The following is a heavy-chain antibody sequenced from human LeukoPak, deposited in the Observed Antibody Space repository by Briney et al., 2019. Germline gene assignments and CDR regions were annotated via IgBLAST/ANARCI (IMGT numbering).Heavy chain of an antibody. J-gene: IGHJ4*02. D-gene: IGHD3-16*01. CDR3: VRDNFGVDY. V-gene: IGHV3-74*03. CDR2: INSDGSST. CDR1: GFTFSRYW. Sequence: GGSLRLSCAASGFTFSRYWMQWVRQAPGKGLVWVSHINSDGSSTTYADSVKGRFTTSRDNAKNTLYLQMNGLGDEDTAVYYCVRDNFGVDYWGQGTLVTVSS.